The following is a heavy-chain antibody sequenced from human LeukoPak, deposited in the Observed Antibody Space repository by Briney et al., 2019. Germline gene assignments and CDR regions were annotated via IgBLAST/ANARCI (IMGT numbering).Heavy chain of an antibody. V-gene: IGHV4-39*07. Sequence: SETLSLTCAVSGGSISSSSYYWGWIRQPPGKGLEWIGSIYHSGGTYYNPSLKSRVTISVDTSKNQVSLKLRSVTAADTAVYYCARTTEGYAGGPGYSYYYYMDVWGKGTTVTISS. D-gene: IGHD5-12*01. CDR2: IYHSGGT. CDR1: GGSISSSSYY. CDR3: ARTTEGYAGGPGYSYYYYMDV. J-gene: IGHJ6*03.